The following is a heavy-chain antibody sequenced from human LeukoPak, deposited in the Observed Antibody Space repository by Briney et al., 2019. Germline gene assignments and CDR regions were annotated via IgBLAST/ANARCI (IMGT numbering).Heavy chain of an antibody. CDR3: VRGYSFGPYGMDV. V-gene: IGHV3-64D*09. CDR1: GFPFSSYA. D-gene: IGHD2-15*01. Sequence: GGSLRLSCSASGFPFSSYAMHWVRQAPGKGPENVSAISDSGGSTYHADSVKGRFTISRDNSKNTLYLQMSSLRAEDTAVYFCVRGYSFGPYGMDVWGQGTTVTVSS. CDR2: ISDSGGST. J-gene: IGHJ6*02.